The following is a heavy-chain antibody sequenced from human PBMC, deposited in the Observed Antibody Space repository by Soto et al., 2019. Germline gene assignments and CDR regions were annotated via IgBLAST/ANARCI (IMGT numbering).Heavy chain of an antibody. J-gene: IGHJ5*02. V-gene: IGHV3-23*01. CDR2: ISGSGGST. D-gene: IGHD4-4*01. CDR3: EKDRGVYSNYVDWFDP. Sequence: EVQLLESGGGLVQPGGYLRLSCAASGFTFSSYAMSWVRQAPGKGLEWDSAISGSGGSTYYADSVKGRFTISRDNSKNTRYRQMNSLRAEDTGVYYCEKDRGVYSNYVDWFDPWVQGTLVTVSS. CDR1: GFTFSSYA.